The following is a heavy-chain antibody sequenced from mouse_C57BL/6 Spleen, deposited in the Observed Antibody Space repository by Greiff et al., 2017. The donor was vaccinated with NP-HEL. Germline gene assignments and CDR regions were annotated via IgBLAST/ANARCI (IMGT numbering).Heavy chain of an antibody. CDR2: IYPGSGST. V-gene: IGHV1-55*01. D-gene: IGHD2-5*01. CDR1: GYTFTSYW. CDR3: AREGPYSNYGYFDV. Sequence: QVQLQQPGAELVKPGASVKMSCKASGYTFTSYWITWVKQRPGQGLEWIGDIYPGSGSTKYNEKFKSKATLTVDTSSSTAYMQLSSLTSEDSAVYYCAREGPYSNYGYFDVWGTGTTVTVSS. J-gene: IGHJ1*03.